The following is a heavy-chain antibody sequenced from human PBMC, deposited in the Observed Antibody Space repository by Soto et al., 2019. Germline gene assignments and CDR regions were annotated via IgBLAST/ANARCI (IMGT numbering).Heavy chain of an antibody. V-gene: IGHV5-51*01. Sequence: GESLKISCKGSGYSFTSYWIGWVRQMPGKGLEGMGIIYPGDSDTRYSPSFQGQVTISADKSISTAYLQWSSLKASDTAMYYCARHLNYYGSGSSYYYGMDVWGQGTTVTVSS. CDR2: IYPGDSDT. CDR1: GYSFTSYW. D-gene: IGHD3-10*01. J-gene: IGHJ6*02. CDR3: ARHLNYYGSGSSYYYGMDV.